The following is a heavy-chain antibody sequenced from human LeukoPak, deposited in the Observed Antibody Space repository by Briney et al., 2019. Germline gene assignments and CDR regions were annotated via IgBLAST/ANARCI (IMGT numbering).Heavy chain of an antibody. Sequence: SETLSLTCAVYGGSFSGYYWRWIRPPPGKGLEWIGEINHSGSTNYNPSLKSRVTISVDTSKNQFSLKLSSVTAADTAVYYCASRNHSYGPPADYWGQGTLVTVSS. CDR3: ASRNHSYGPPADY. J-gene: IGHJ4*02. V-gene: IGHV4-34*01. CDR1: GGSFSGYY. CDR2: INHSGST. D-gene: IGHD5-18*01.